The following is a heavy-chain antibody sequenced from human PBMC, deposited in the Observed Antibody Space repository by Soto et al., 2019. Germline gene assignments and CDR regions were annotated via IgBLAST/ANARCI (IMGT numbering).Heavy chain of an antibody. D-gene: IGHD3-16*01. Sequence: QVQLVQSGAEVKKPGASVKVSCKASGYAFTTYDINWVRQATGQGPEWMGWMNPNSGHTDYAQKFQGRVTVTRDTSIKTAYMQLRSLRSEDTAVYYCARGSRSFGGYGMDVWGQGTTVTVSS. J-gene: IGHJ6*02. V-gene: IGHV1-8*01. CDR2: MNPNSGHT. CDR3: ARGSRSFGGYGMDV. CDR1: GYAFTTYD.